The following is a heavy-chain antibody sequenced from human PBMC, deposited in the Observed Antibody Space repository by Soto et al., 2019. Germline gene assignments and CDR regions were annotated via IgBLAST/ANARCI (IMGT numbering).Heavy chain of an antibody. D-gene: IGHD3-16*01. J-gene: IGHJ1*01. V-gene: IGHV3-30*18. CDR2: ISYDGSNK. Sequence: QVQLVESGGGVVQPGRSLRLSCAASGFTFSSYGMHWVRQAPGKGLEWVAGISYDGSNKYYADSVKGRFTISRDNSKNTLYLQMNSLRAEDTAVYYCAKTRVVSTFGFQHWGQGTLVTVSS. CDR3: AKTRVVSTFGFQH. CDR1: GFTFSSYG.